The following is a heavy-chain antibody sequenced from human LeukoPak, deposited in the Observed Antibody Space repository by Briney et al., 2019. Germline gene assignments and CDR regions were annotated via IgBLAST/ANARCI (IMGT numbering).Heavy chain of an antibody. D-gene: IGHD6-6*01. J-gene: IGHJ3*02. CDR3: AKDEYSSSSGLGNAFDI. Sequence: GGSLRLSCAASGFTFSSYCMHWVRQAPGKGLEWVAFIRYDGSNKYYADSVKGRFTISRDNSKNTLYLQMNSLRAEDTAVYYCAKDEYSSSSGLGNAFDIWGQGTMVTVSS. CDR2: IRYDGSNK. CDR1: GFTFSSYC. V-gene: IGHV3-30*02.